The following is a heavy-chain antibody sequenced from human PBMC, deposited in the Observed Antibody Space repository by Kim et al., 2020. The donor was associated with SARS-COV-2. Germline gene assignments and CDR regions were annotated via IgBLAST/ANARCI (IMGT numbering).Heavy chain of an antibody. CDR3: ARGGYSYAYKYFDY. V-gene: IGHV4-59*13. D-gene: IGHD5-18*01. J-gene: IGHJ4*02. CDR2: IYHSGST. Sequence: SETLSLTCTVSGGSISSYYWSWIRQPPGKGLEWIGYIYHSGSTNYKPSLKSRVTMSVDTSKNQFFLKLSSVTAADTAVYYCARGGYSYAYKYFDYWGQGTLVTVSS. CDR1: GGSISSYY.